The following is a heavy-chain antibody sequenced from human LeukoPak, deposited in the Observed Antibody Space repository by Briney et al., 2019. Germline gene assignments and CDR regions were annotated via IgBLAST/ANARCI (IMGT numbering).Heavy chain of an antibody. V-gene: IGHV4-34*01. Sequence: SETLSLTCAVYGGPFSGYYWSWIRQPPGKGLEWIGEINHSGSTNYNPSLKSRVTISVDTSKNQFSLKLSSVTAADTAVYYCARGDIVVVPEGFDYWGQGTLVTVSS. CDR1: GGPFSGYY. D-gene: IGHD2-2*01. CDR2: INHSGST. CDR3: ARGDIVVVPEGFDY. J-gene: IGHJ4*02.